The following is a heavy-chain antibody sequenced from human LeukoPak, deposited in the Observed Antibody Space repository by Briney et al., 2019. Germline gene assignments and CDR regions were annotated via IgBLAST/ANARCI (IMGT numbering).Heavy chain of an antibody. Sequence: SETLSLTCTVSGGSISSYYWSWIRQPAGKGLEWIGRIYTSGSTNYNPSLKSRVTISVDTSKNQFSLKLSSVTAADTAVYYCARGRRRFYGSGSYYQRFYFDYWGQGTLVTVSS. CDR3: ARGRRRFYGSGSYYQRFYFDY. V-gene: IGHV4-4*07. D-gene: IGHD3-10*01. J-gene: IGHJ4*02. CDR1: GGSISSYY. CDR2: IYTSGST.